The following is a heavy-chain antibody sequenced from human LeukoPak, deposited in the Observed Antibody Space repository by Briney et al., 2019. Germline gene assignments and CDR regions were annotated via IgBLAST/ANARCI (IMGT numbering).Heavy chain of an antibody. V-gene: IGHV3-30*18. Sequence: PGGSLRLSCAASGFSFSAYGMHWGRQAPGKGLEWVAIISNDGSNRHYADSVKGRFTISGDKSKNTLYLQMNSPRTEDTAVYYCAKDGSGWSYFDYWGQGALVTVSS. D-gene: IGHD6-19*01. J-gene: IGHJ4*02. CDR3: AKDGSGWSYFDY. CDR1: GFSFSAYG. CDR2: ISNDGSNR.